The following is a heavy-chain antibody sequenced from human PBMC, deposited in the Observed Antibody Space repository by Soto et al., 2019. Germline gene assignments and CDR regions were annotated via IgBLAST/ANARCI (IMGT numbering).Heavy chain of an antibody. V-gene: IGHV5-51*01. CDR3: ERQEVTGPYLDY. CDR2: IYPVDSDT. CDR1: GYKFASYW. Sequence: PGESLKISCQGSGYKFASYWIGWVRQMPGKGLEWMGIIYPVDSDTRYSPSFKGQVNISVEKSISTAYLQWSSLKASDTAIYYCERQEVTGPYLDYWAQRPLVTVSS. J-gene: IGHJ4*02. D-gene: IGHD2-21*02.